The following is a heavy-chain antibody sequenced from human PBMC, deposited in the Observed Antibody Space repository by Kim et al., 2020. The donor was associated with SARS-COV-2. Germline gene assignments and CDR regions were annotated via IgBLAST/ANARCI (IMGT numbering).Heavy chain of an antibody. CDR3: ARVLRAYCGGDCATPWYFDL. V-gene: IGHV4-34*01. CDR1: GGSFSGYY. Sequence: SETLSLTCAVYGGSFSGYYWSWIRQPPGKGLEWIGEINHSGSTNYNPSLKSRVTISVDTSKNKFSLKLSSVTAADTAVYYCARVLRAYCGGDCATPWYFDLWGRGTLVTVSS. CDR2: INHSGST. D-gene: IGHD2-21*02. J-gene: IGHJ2*01.